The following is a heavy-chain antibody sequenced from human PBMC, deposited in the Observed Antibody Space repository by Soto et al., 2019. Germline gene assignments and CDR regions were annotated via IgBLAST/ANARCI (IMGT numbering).Heavy chain of an antibody. Sequence: QVQLVQSGAEVKKPGSSVKVSCKASGGTFSSYAISWVRQAPGQGLEWMGGIIPIFGTANYAQKFQGRVTITADESTGTADVELSSLRSEDTGVYYCARVPAARGWGDYYYCGMDVWGQGTTVTVSS. D-gene: IGHD2-2*01. CDR1: GGTFSSYA. CDR3: ARVPAARGWGDYYYCGMDV. J-gene: IGHJ6*02. V-gene: IGHV1-69*12. CDR2: IIPIFGTA.